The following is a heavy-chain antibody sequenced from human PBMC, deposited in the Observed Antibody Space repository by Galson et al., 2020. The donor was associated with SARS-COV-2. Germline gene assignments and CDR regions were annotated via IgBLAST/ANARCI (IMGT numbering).Heavy chain of an antibody. Sequence: SETLSLTCTVSGGSISSGDYYWSWIRQPPGKGLEWIGYIYYSGSTYYNPSLKSRVTISVDTSKNQFSLKLSSVTAADTAGYYCARAQTSLLWFGELLPYNFQHWGQGTLVTVSS. D-gene: IGHD3-10*01. CDR3: ARAQTSLLWFGELLPYNFQH. CDR1: GGSISSGDYY. J-gene: IGHJ1*01. CDR2: IYYSGST. V-gene: IGHV4-30-4*01.